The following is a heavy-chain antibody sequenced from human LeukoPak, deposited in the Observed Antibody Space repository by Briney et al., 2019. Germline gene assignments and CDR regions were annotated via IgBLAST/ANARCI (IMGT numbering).Heavy chain of an antibody. D-gene: IGHD3-22*01. V-gene: IGHV3-30*18. CDR2: ISSDGTNK. Sequence: GGSLRLSCAASGLTFNNYGMHWVRQAPGKGLEWVAIISSDGTNKYSADSVKGRFTISRDNSKNTLYLQMNSLRPEDTAVYYCAKERQDYYDNRGYFDFDYWGQGTLVTVSS. CDR1: GLTFNNYG. J-gene: IGHJ4*02. CDR3: AKERQDYYDNRGYFDFDY.